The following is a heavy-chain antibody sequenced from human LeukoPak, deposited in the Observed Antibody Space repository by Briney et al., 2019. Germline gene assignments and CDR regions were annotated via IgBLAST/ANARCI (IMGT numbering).Heavy chain of an antibody. Sequence: GGSLRLSCAASGFTFSNYWMTWVRQAPGKGLEWVANIGPDGRDKHYVDSVKGRFTISRDNAKTSLFLQMNSLRGEDTAVYYCAKDRATLGFDAFDIWGQGTMVTVSS. D-gene: IGHD2-15*01. CDR1: GFTFSNYW. J-gene: IGHJ3*02. CDR2: IGPDGRDK. V-gene: IGHV3-7*03. CDR3: AKDRATLGFDAFDI.